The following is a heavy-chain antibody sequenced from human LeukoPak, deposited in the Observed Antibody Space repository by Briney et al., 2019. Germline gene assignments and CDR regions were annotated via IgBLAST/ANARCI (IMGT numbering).Heavy chain of an antibody. J-gene: IGHJ4*02. V-gene: IGHV1-69*05. CDR3: ASGYSYGFSDY. Sequence: SVKVSCKASGGTFRSYTISWVRQAPGQGLEWLGRIIPIFGTANSAQKLQGRVTIMTYESTSTAYMELSSLRSEDTAVYYCASGYSYGFSDYWGQGTLVTVSS. CDR1: GGTFRSYT. CDR2: IIPIFGTA. D-gene: IGHD5-18*01.